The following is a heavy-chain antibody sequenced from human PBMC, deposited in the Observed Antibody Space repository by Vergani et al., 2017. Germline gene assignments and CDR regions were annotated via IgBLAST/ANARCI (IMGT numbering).Heavy chain of an antibody. V-gene: IGHV3-48*01. D-gene: IGHD6-19*01. Sequence: EVQLVESGGGLAQPGGSLRLSCIVPGFTLSSYSMNWVRQAPGKGLEWIAYLSTSGNIIYYSDSVRGRFTISRDNSKNTLFLHMNSLRPEDTAVYYCAKVGRSEVAGTFGAFDIWGQGTMVTVSS. CDR1: GFTLSSYS. CDR2: LSTSGNII. J-gene: IGHJ3*02. CDR3: AKVGRSEVAGTFGAFDI.